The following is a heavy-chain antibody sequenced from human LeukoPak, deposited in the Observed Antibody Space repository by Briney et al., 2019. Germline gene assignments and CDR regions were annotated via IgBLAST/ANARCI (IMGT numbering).Heavy chain of an antibody. D-gene: IGHD6-19*01. V-gene: IGHV3-48*02. CDR3: ARDAGSGYFDN. Sequence: GGSLSLSCAASGFTFGTYAMNWVRQAPGKGLDWVSYISGSSSTIYYADSVKGRFTISRDNAKNSLYLQMNGLRDEDTAVYYCARDAGSGYFDNWGQGTLVTVSS. CDR2: ISGSSSTI. J-gene: IGHJ4*02. CDR1: GFTFGTYA.